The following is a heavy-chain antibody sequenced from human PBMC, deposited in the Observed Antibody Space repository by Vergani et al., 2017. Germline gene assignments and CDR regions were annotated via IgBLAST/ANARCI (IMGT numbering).Heavy chain of an antibody. Sequence: QVKMVKSGDEVKKPGSSVKVSCKASGGTFSSYAISWVRQAPGQGLEWMGGIIPIFGTANYAQKFQGRVTITADESTSTAYMELSSLRSEDTAVYYCARAGVPAAALEGAVFDYWGQGTLVTVAS. CDR2: IIPIFGTA. J-gene: IGHJ4*02. CDR1: GGTFSSYA. CDR3: ARAGVPAAALEGAVFDY. V-gene: IGHV1-69*01. D-gene: IGHD2-2*01.